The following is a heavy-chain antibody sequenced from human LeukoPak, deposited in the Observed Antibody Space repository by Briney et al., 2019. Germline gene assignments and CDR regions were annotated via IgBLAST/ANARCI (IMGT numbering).Heavy chain of an antibody. Sequence: VKPSETLSLTCTVSGGSISSYYWSWIRQPPGKGLGWIGYIYYSGSTNYNPSLKSRVTISVDTSKNQFSLKLSSVTAADTAVYYCARADRFSYWFDPWGQGTLVTVS. CDR3: ARADRFSYWFDP. V-gene: IGHV4-59*01. CDR2: IYYSGST. J-gene: IGHJ5*02. CDR1: GGSISSYY.